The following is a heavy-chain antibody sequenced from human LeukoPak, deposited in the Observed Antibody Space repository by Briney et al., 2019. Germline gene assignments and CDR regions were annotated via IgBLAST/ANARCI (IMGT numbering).Heavy chain of an antibody. CDR1: GYTFTGYY. D-gene: IGHD5-18*01. V-gene: IGHV1-8*02. J-gene: IGHJ4*02. CDR2: MNPNSGNT. CDR3: AREPVQDTAGWSDY. Sequence: GASVKVSCKASGYTFTGYYMHWVRQAPGQGLEWMGWMNPNSGNTGYAQKFQGRVTMTRNTSISTAYMELSSLRSEDTAVYYCAREPVQDTAGWSDYWGQGTLVTVSS.